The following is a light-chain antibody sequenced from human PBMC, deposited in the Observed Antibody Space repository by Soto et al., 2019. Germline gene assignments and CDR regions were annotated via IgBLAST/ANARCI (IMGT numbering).Light chain of an antibody. CDR2: EVS. Sequence: QSALTQPASVSGSPGQSITISCTGTSSDVGGYNYVSWYQQHPGKAPKLMMYEVSDRPSGVSNRFSGSKSGNTASLTISGLQAEDEADYYCSSYTSSRTLQFGGGTKVTVL. V-gene: IGLV2-14*01. J-gene: IGLJ2*01. CDR1: SSDVGGYNY. CDR3: SSYTSSRTLQ.